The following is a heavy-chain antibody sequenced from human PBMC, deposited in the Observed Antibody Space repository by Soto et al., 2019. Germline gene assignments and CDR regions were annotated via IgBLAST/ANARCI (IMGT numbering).Heavy chain of an antibody. J-gene: IGHJ4*02. Sequence: SETLSLTCAVSGGSFGTYYWSWIRQPPGKGLEWIGYIYNSGSTKYNPSLKSRVTISIDTSKNQFSLKLSSVTAADTAVYYCARQYCTNAVCKFDYWGQGTLVTVSS. CDR3: ARQYCTNAVCKFDY. V-gene: IGHV4-59*01. CDR1: GGSFGTYY. D-gene: IGHD2-8*01. CDR2: IYNSGST.